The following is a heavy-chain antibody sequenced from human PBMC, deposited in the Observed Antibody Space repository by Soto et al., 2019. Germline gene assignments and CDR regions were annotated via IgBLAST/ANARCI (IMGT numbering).Heavy chain of an antibody. CDR1: GYSFTSYW. CDR3: ARPQYCSGGSCYSYYGMDV. D-gene: IGHD2-15*01. Sequence: GESLKISCNGSGYSFTSYWIGWVRQMPGKGLEWMGIIYPGDSDTRYSPSFQGQVTISADKSISTAYLQWSSLKASDTAMYYCARPQYCSGGSCYSYYGMDVWGQGTTVTVSS. CDR2: IYPGDSDT. J-gene: IGHJ6*02. V-gene: IGHV5-51*01.